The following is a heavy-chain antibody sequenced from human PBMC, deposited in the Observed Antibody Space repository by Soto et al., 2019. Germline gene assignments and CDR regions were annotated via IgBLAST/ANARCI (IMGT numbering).Heavy chain of an antibody. V-gene: IGHV4-59*01. CDR3: ARIGGSYYMYFDL. D-gene: IGHD1-26*01. CDR1: GGSISSYY. CDR2: IYYSGST. Sequence: QVQLQESGPGLVKPSETLSLTCTVSGGSISSYYWSWIRQPPGKGLEWIGYIYYSGSTNYNPSLKSRGTISVDTSKNQYSLKLSSVTAADTAVYYCARIGGSYYMYFDLWGRGTLVTVSS. J-gene: IGHJ2*01.